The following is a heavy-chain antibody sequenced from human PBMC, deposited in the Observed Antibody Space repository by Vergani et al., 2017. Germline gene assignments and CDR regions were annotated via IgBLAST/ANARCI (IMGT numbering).Heavy chain of an antibody. CDR3: ARAPRPLYYYDSSGKGGGLPRAFDI. J-gene: IGHJ3*02. CDR1: GYTFTGYY. D-gene: IGHD3-22*01. Sequence: QVQLVQSGAEVKKPGASVKVSCKASGYTFTGYYMHWVRQAPGQGLEWMGWINPNSGGTNYAQKFQGRVTMTRETSISTAYMELSSVTAADTAVYYCARAPRPLYYYDSSGKGGGLPRAFDIWGQGTMVTVSS. CDR2: INPNSGGT. V-gene: IGHV1-2*02.